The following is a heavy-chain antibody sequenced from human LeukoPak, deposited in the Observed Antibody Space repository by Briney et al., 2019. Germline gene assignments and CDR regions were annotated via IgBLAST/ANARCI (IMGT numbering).Heavy chain of an antibody. CDR3: ARDYYDSSGYIIS. J-gene: IGHJ5*02. V-gene: IGHV3-11*01. D-gene: IGHD3-22*01. Sequence: GGSLRLSCAASGFTFSDYYMSWIRQAPGKGLEWVSYISSSGDTIYYADSVKGRFTISRDNAKDSLYLQMNSLRAEDTAVYYCARDYYDSSGYIISWGQGTLVTVSS. CDR1: GFTFSDYY. CDR2: ISSSGDTI.